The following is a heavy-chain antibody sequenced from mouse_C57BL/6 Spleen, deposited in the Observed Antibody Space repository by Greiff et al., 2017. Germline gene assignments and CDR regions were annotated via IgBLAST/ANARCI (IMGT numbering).Heavy chain of an antibody. CDR1: GYSITSDY. CDR3: ARRQLGLVGWYFDV. Sequence: EVKLVESGPGLAKPSQTLSLTCSVTGYSITSDYWNWIRKFPGNKLEYMGYISYSGSTYYNPSLKSRISITRDTSKNQYYLQLNSVTTEDTATYXWARRQLGLVGWYFDVGGTGTTVTVSS. V-gene: IGHV3-8*01. CDR2: ISYSGST. D-gene: IGHD4-1*02. J-gene: IGHJ1*03.